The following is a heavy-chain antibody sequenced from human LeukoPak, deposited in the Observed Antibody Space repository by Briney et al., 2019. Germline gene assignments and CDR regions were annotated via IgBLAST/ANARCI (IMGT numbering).Heavy chain of an antibody. CDR1: GDSISSGDYY. CDR3: ARVTGGSGSYYSPLHYYFDY. CDR2: IYHSGST. V-gene: IGHV4-30-4*01. J-gene: IGHJ4*02. D-gene: IGHD3-10*01. Sequence: SETLSLTCTVSGDSISSGDYYWSWIRQPPGKGLEWIGYIYHSGSTYYNPSLKSRVTISVDTSKNQFSLKLSSVTAADTAVYYCARVTGGSGSYYSPLHYYFDYWGQGTLVTVSS.